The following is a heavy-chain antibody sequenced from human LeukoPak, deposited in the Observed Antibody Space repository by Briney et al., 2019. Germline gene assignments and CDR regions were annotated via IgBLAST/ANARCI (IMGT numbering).Heavy chain of an antibody. CDR3: ARAEWLRSFDY. Sequence: PGGSLRLSCAASGFTFSDYYMSWIRQAPGKGLECVSYISGSSSYTNYAESVKGRFTISRDNAKNSLYLQMNSLRAEDTAVYYCARAEWLRSFDYWGQGTLVTVSS. CDR1: GFTFSDYY. J-gene: IGHJ4*02. CDR2: ISGSSSYT. V-gene: IGHV3-11*06. D-gene: IGHD5-12*01.